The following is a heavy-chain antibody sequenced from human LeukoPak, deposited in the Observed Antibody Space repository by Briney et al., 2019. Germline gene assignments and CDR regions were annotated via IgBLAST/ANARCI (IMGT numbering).Heavy chain of an antibody. J-gene: IGHJ4*02. D-gene: IGHD4-17*01. CDR1: GGSISGYY. Sequence: PSETLSLTCTVSGGSISGYYWTWIRQPPGKGLEWIGYVYYSGSSNYNPSLKRRVTVLLDTSKNQFSLKLSSVTAADTAVYYCARVGDGDYGYFFDYWSQGILVTASS. V-gene: IGHV4-59*01. CDR3: ARVGDGDYGYFFDY. CDR2: VYYSGSS.